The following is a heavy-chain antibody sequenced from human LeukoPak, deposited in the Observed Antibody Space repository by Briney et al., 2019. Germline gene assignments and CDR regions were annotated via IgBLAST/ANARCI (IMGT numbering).Heavy chain of an antibody. CDR1: GYTFTSYG. Sequence: ASVKVSCKASGYTFTSYGISWVRQAPGQGLEWIGWMNPNSGNTGYAQKFQGRVTMTRNTSISTAYMELSSLRSEDTAVYYCARAGYYGSGSYAFDYWGQGTLVTVSS. CDR2: MNPNSGNT. D-gene: IGHD3-10*01. CDR3: ARAGYYGSGSYAFDY. V-gene: IGHV1-8*02. J-gene: IGHJ4*02.